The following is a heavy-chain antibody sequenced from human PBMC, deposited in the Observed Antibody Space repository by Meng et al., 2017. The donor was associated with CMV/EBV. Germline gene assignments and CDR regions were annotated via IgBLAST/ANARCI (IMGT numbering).Heavy chain of an antibody. D-gene: IGHD3-10*01. CDR2: INPNSGGT. Sequence: ASVKVSCKASGYTFTGYYMHWVRQAPGQGLEWMGWINPNSGGTNYAQKFQGRVTMTRDTSISTAYMELSRLRSDDTAVYYCARGIWSGEPGGMDVWGQGTTVTVSS. CDR1: GYTFTGYY. V-gene: IGHV1-2*02. CDR3: ARGIWSGEPGGMDV. J-gene: IGHJ6*02.